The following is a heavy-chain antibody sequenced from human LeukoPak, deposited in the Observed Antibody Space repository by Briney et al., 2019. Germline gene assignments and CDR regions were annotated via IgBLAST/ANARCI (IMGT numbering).Heavy chain of an antibody. D-gene: IGHD3-16*02. V-gene: IGHV3-23*01. Sequence: GGSLRLSCAASGFTFSSYDMSWVRQAPGKGLEWVSAISGSGGSTYYADSVKGRFTISRDNSKNTLYLQMNSLRAEDTAVYYCAKGLGGYDYIWGSYRTFDYWGQGTLVTVSS. CDR1: GFTFSSYD. CDR3: AKGLGGYDYIWGSYRTFDY. J-gene: IGHJ4*02. CDR2: ISGSGGST.